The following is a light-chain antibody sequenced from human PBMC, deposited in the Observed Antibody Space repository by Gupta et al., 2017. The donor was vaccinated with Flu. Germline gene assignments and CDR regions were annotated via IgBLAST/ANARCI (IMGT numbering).Light chain of an antibody. CDR2: GAS. Sequence: DIQMTPSPSSLSASVGDRVTLTCRASQSISTYLNWYQQKPGKAPNLLIYGASNLKSGVPSRFRGTGSGTDFTLTISSLQPEDFATYFCQQSYSTPWTFGRGTKVEIK. J-gene: IGKJ1*01. CDR3: QQSYSTPWT. CDR1: QSISTY. V-gene: IGKV1-39*01.